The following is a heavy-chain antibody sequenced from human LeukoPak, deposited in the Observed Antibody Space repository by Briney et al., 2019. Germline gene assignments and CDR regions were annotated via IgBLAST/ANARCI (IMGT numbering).Heavy chain of an antibody. J-gene: IGHJ4*02. V-gene: IGHV3-23*01. CDR2: ISGSGGST. Sequence: GGSLRLSCAASGFTFSSYVMSWVRQAPGKGLEWVSGISGSGGSTYYADSVKGRFTISRDNSKNTLYLQMNSLRAEDTAVYYCAKDSEQWLARYYFDYWGQGTLVTVSS. D-gene: IGHD6-19*01. CDR3: AKDSEQWLARYYFDY. CDR1: GFTFSSYV.